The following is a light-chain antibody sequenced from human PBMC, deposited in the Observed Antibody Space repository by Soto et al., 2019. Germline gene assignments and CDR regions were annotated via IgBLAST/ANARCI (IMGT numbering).Light chain of an antibody. CDR3: QSFASRLGDYV. Sequence: QSVLTQPPSASGAPGQRVTISCTGSSSNIGAGYDVHWYQQLPGTAPKLLIYRNDSRPSGVPDRFSGSKSGTSASLAITGLQAEDEADYYCQSFASRLGDYVFGTGTKLTVL. CDR2: RND. J-gene: IGLJ1*01. CDR1: SSNIGAGYD. V-gene: IGLV1-40*01.